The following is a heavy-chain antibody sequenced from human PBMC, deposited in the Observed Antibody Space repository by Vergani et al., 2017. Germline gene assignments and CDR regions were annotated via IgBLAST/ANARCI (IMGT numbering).Heavy chain of an antibody. J-gene: IGHJ4*02. CDR2: ISGSATGGVT. V-gene: IGHV3-23*04. Sequence: EVQMVESGGGLVKPGGSLRLSCVAYGLVFSDYTMSWVRQAPGRGLEWVSIISGSATGGVTYVADSVKGRFTIFRDNSKNTLYLQMNSLRAEDTAVYYCARGYCTNSICRGKVDSWGQGTLVTVSS. CDR1: GLVFSDYT. CDR3: ARGYCTNSICRGKVDS. D-gene: IGHD2-8*01.